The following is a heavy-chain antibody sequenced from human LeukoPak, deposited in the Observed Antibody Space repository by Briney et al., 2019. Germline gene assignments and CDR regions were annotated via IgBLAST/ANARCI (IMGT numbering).Heavy chain of an antibody. CDR2: ISSSGSTI. Sequence: PGGSLRLSCAASGFTFSSYEMNWVRQAPGKGLEWVSYISSSGSTIYYADSVKGRFTISRDNAKNSLYLQMNSLRAEDTAVYYCARDVDGAGYGGYLADYWGQGTLVTVSS. CDR3: ARDVDGAGYGGYLADY. V-gene: IGHV3-48*03. D-gene: IGHD4-17*01. J-gene: IGHJ4*02. CDR1: GFTFSSYE.